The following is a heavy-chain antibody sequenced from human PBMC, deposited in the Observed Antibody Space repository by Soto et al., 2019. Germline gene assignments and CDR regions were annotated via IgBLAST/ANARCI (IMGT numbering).Heavy chain of an antibody. D-gene: IGHD1-1*01. CDR2: IYATGTT. Sequence: PSETLSLTCTVSGASISGFYWSWIRKSAGKGLEWIGRIYATGTTDYNPSLKSRVMMSVDTSKKQFSLKLRSVTAADTAVYYCARDLTGNAYGRFDSWGPGTLVTVSS. J-gene: IGHJ4*02. V-gene: IGHV4-4*07. CDR3: ARDLTGNAYGRFDS. CDR1: GASISGFY.